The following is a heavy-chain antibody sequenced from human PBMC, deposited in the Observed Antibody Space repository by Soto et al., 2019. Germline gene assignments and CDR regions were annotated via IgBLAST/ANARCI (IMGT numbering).Heavy chain of an antibody. CDR3: ARTGWYYKTYYYYGMDV. CDR1: GVSIISYY. D-gene: IGHD2-15*01. CDR2: IYYSGST. V-gene: IGHV4-59*01. J-gene: IGHJ6*02. Sequence: SETLSLTCTFSGVSIISYYWSWIRQPPGKGLEWIGYIYYSGSTNYNPSLKSRVTISVDTSKNQFSLKLSSVTAADTAVYYCARTGWYYKTYYYYGMDVWGQGTTVTVSS.